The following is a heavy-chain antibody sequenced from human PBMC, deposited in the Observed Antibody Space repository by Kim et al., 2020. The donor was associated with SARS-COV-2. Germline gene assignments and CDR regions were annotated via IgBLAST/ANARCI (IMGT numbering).Heavy chain of an antibody. V-gene: IGHV3-13*01. CDR3: AAYCSSTSCYYGMDV. D-gene: IGHD2-2*01. CDR1: GFTFSSYD. Sequence: GGSLRLSCAASGFTFSSYDMHWVRQPTGKGLEWVSAISTAGGTYYPGSVKGRFTISRENAKNSLYLQMNSLRAGDTAVYYCAAYCSSTSCYYGMDVWGQ. CDR2: ISTAGGT. J-gene: IGHJ6*02.